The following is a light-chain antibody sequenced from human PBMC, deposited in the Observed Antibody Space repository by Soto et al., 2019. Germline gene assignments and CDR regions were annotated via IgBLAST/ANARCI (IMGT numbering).Light chain of an antibody. V-gene: IGLV2-14*03. J-gene: IGLJ2*01. CDR3: SSYTSSVTGL. CDR1: SSDVGAYDF. CDR2: GVS. Sequence: QSALTQPASVSGSPGQSITLSCTGTSSDVGAYDFVSWYQQHPGKAPKLMIYGVSDRPSGVSNRFSGSKSGNTASLTNSGLQAEDEADYDCSSYTSSVTGLFGGGTKAHRP.